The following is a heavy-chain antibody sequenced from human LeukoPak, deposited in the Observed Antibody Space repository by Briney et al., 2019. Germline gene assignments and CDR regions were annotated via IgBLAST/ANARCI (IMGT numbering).Heavy chain of an antibody. D-gene: IGHD1-26*01. Sequence: SETRSLTCTVSGDSISSYYWSWIRQSPGKGLEWIGYIYYSGSTNYNPSLKSRVTISVDTSKSQFTLKLSSVTAADTAVYYCARGPVGATTFDYWGQGTLVTVSS. CDR2: IYYSGST. V-gene: IGHV4-59*01. CDR3: ARGPVGATTFDY. J-gene: IGHJ4*02. CDR1: GDSISSYY.